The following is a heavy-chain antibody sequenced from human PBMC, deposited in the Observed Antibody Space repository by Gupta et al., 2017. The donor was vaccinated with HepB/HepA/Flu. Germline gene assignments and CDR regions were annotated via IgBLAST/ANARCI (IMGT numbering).Heavy chain of an antibody. CDR2: TKNDGRYI. CDR3: ARENWGIAY. V-gene: IGHV3-74*03. J-gene: IGHJ4*02. D-gene: IGHD6-13*01. Sequence: EVQLVESGGGLVQPGGSLRLSCAASGFSFSGFWMHWVRQVQGKGLVWVSRTKNDGRYIMDADSVKGRFTIARDNARNTLYMKMTSLGAEDTSVDDCARENWGIAYGGQVAMVTVYS. CDR1: GFSFSGFW.